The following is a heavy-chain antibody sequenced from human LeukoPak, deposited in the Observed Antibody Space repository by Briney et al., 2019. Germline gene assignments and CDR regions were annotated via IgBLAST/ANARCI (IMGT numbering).Heavy chain of an antibody. V-gene: IGHV4-38-2*02. CDR3: ARGYPRIVGAKGGSDY. D-gene: IGHD1-26*01. Sequence: SETLSLTCTVSGYSISSGYYWGWIRQPPGKGLEWIGSIYHSGSTYYSPSLTSRVTISLDTSRNQFSLKLNSVTAADTAVYYCARGYPRIVGAKGGSDYWGQGTLVTVSS. CDR2: IYHSGST. J-gene: IGHJ4*02. CDR1: GYSISSGYY.